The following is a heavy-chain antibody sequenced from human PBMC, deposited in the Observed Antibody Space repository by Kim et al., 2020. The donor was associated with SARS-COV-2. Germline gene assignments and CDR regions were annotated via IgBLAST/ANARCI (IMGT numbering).Heavy chain of an antibody. V-gene: IGHV4-31*02. J-gene: IGHJ4*02. D-gene: IGHD6-6*01. CDR3: ARGKQLSGDY. CDR2: ST. Sequence: STYDNPSLTSRVTISVDTSKTQFPLKLSSVAAADTAVYYCARGKQLSGDYWGQGTLVTVSS.